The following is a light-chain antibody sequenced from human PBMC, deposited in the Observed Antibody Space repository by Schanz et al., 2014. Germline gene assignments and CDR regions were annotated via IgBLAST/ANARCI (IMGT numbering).Light chain of an antibody. CDR1: QSVSSSY. Sequence: EIVLTQSPGTLSLSLGERATLSCRASQSVSSSYLAWYQQKPGQAPRLLIYGASSRATGTPDRFSGSASGTDFTLTINSVEPEDFAVYYCQHYGTSPGTFGRGTKVEV. CDR2: GAS. CDR3: QHYGTSPGT. J-gene: IGKJ1*01. V-gene: IGKV3-20*01.